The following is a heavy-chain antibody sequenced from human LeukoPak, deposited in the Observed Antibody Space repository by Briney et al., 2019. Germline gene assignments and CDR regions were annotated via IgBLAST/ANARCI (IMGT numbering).Heavy chain of an antibody. J-gene: IGHJ5*02. CDR3: ARHSTSVAAYGNWFDP. CDR1: GGSISSYY. D-gene: IGHD6-19*01. Sequence: SETLSLTCTVSGGSISSYYWGWIRQPPGKGLEWIGSIYYSGSTYYNPSLKSRVTISVDTSKNQFSLKLSSVTAADTAVYYCARHSTSVAAYGNWFDPWGQGTLVTVSS. V-gene: IGHV4-39*01. CDR2: IYYSGST.